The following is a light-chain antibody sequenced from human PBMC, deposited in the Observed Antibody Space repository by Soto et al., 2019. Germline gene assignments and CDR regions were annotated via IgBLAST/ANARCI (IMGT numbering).Light chain of an antibody. CDR2: EVS. Sequence: QSALPKPASVSGSPRQSITISFTVTSIDVGGYNYVSWYHQHPGKAPRLMIYEVSNRPSGVSNRFSGSKSGNTASLTISGRPAEDEADYYCSSYSSSSALVFGGWTKLTVL. J-gene: IGLJ2*01. CDR3: SSYSSSSALV. V-gene: IGLV2-14*01. CDR1: SIDVGGYNY.